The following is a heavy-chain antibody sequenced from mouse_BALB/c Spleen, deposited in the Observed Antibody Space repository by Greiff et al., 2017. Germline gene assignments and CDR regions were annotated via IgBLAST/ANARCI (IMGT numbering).Heavy chain of an antibody. CDR3: ARSGGPWFAY. J-gene: IGHJ3*01. Sequence: EVKLMESGGGLVQPGGSRKLSCAASGFTFSSFGMHWVRQAPEKGLEWVAYISSGSSTIYYADTVKGRFTISRDNPKNTLFLQMTSLRSEDTAMYYCARSGGPWFAYWGQGTLVTVSA. CDR2: ISSGSSTI. D-gene: IGHD3-1*01. V-gene: IGHV5-17*02. CDR1: GFTFSSFG.